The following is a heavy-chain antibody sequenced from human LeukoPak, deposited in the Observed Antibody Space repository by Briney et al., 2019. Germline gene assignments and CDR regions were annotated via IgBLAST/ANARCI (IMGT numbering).Heavy chain of an antibody. J-gene: IGHJ3*02. D-gene: IGHD5-18*01. CDR1: GYTFTRYG. V-gene: IGHV1-18*04. CDR2: ISAYNGNT. CDR3: ARGFSYAYGAFDI. Sequence: ASVKVSCKASGYTFTRYGISWVRQTPGQGLEWMGWISAYNGNTNYAQQLQGRITMTTDTSTSTAYMELRSLRSDDTAVYYCARGFSYAYGAFDIWGQGTMVTVSS.